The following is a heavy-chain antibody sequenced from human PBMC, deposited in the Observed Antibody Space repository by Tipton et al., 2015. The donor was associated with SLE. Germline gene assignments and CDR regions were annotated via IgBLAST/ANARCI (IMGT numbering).Heavy chain of an antibody. J-gene: IGHJ4*02. D-gene: IGHD2-15*01. CDR2: IYPGDSDT. CDR3: ARRGYCSGGSCYELGY. CDR1: GYNFNTYW. Sequence: QLVQSGAEVKKPGESLKISCQGSGYNFNTYWIGWVRQMPGKGLEWMGIIYPGDSDTRYSPSFQGQVTISVDKSISTAYLQWSSLKASDTAMYYCARRGYCSGGSCYELGYWGQGTLVTVSS. V-gene: IGHV5-51*01.